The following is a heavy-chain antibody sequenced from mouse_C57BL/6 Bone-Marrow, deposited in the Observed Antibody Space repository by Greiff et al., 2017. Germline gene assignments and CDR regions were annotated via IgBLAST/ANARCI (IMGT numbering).Heavy chain of an antibody. CDR2: IYPGDGDT. CDR1: GYAFSSYW. J-gene: IGHJ4*01. CDR3: ARLDYYGSSYAMDY. Sequence: QVQLQQSGAELVKPGASVKISCKASGYAFSSYWMNWVKQRPGKGLEWIGQIYPGDGDTNYNEKFKGKATLTADKSSSTAYMQLSSLTSEDSAVYFCARLDYYGSSYAMDYWGQGTSVTVSS. D-gene: IGHD1-1*01. V-gene: IGHV1-80*01.